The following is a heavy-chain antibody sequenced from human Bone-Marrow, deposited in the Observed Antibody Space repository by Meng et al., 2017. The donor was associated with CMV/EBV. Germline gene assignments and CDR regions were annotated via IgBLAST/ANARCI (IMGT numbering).Heavy chain of an antibody. CDR2: ISPYNGNT. V-gene: IGHV1-18*04. CDR1: GYTFTGYY. D-gene: IGHD1-7*01. Sequence: ASVKVSCKTSGYTFTGYYMHWVRQAPGQGLEWMGWISPYNGNTDYAQKFQGRVTMTTDTSTSTAYMEVRSLTSDDTAIYYCARGSWNYDFWGRGTLGSFSS. CDR3: ARGSWNYDF. J-gene: IGHJ4*02.